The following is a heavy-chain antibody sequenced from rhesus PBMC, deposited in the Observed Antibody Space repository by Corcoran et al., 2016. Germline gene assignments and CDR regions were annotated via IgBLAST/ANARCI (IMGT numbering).Heavy chain of an antibody. Sequence: QLQLQESGPGLVKPSETLSLTCAVSGGSISGYWWSWIRQPPGKGRGWVGRIDSSASTDTNPSLKSRVTSSRDTSKNQFSLKLSSVTAADTAVYYCARVLNYPPTDYWGQGVVVTVSS. CDR3: ARVLNYPPTDY. CDR2: IDSSAST. V-gene: IGHV4-160*01. D-gene: IGHD1-26*01. J-gene: IGHJ4*01. CDR1: GGSISGYW.